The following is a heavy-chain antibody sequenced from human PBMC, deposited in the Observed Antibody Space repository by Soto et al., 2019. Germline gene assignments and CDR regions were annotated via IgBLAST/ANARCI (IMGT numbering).Heavy chain of an antibody. CDR3: GRVVEGATRHTDFDS. D-gene: IGHD2-21*01. Sequence: SETLSLTCTVSGVSMHNSHSFWGWIRQPPGKGLEFIGNVYYSGGAHYNPSLKSRVAISVDTANNQVSLKMSSVTAADTAVYYCGRVVEGATRHTDFDSWGQGTLVTVSS. V-gene: IGHV4-39*01. J-gene: IGHJ5*01. CDR1: GVSMHNSHSF. CDR2: VYYSGGA.